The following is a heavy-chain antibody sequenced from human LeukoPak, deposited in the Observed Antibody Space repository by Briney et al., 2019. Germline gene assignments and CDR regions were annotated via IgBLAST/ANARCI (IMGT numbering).Heavy chain of an antibody. D-gene: IGHD6-19*01. V-gene: IGHV3-23*01. CDR3: AKVKTYGQWLVFDY. Sequence: VHLGGSLRLSCAASGFTFSSYAMSWVRQAPGKGLEWVSAIGGSGDNTYYADSVKGRFTISRDNSKNTLYLQMNSLRAEDTAVYYCAKVKTYGQWLVFDYWGQGTLVTVSS. CDR1: GFTFSSYA. J-gene: IGHJ4*02. CDR2: IGGSGDNT.